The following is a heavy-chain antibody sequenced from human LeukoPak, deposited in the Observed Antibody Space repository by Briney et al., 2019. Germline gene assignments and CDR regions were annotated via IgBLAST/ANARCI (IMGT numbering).Heavy chain of an antibody. CDR1: GYTFSDYD. Sequence: ASVKVSRKTSGYTFSDYDIIWIRQASGQGLEWMGWMNPDSGDTGFAQNFQGRVTMTRDTSLKTAYMELTGLTSKDTAVYYCARTIRYSTWFDPWGRGTLVAVSS. CDR2: MNPDSGDT. V-gene: IGHV1-8*01. J-gene: IGHJ5*02. CDR3: ARTIRYSTWFDP. D-gene: IGHD2-15*01.